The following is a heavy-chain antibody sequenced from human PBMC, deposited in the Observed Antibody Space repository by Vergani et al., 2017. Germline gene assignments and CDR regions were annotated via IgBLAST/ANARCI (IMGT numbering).Heavy chain of an antibody. CDR1: GGSISSYY. Sequence: QVQLQESGPGLVKPSETLSLTCTVFGGSISSYYWSWIRQPPGKGLEWIGYIYYSGSTNYNPSLKSRVTISVDTSKNQFSLKLSSVTAADTAVYYCARDGSSYWNNWFDPWGQGTLVTVSS. V-gene: IGHV4-59*01. D-gene: IGHD6-6*01. CDR3: ARDGSSYWNNWFDP. CDR2: IYYSGST. J-gene: IGHJ5*02.